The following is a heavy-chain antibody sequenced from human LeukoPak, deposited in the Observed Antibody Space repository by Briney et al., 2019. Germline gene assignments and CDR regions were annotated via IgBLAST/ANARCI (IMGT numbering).Heavy chain of an antibody. Sequence: SETLSLTCSVSDGSTTGYYWSWIRQPPGKGLEWIAYVYYTGRTLYNPSLESRVTISVDTSKTQFSLKLSSVTAADTAVYYCARHGSYVWGSYRYEWFDPWGQGTLVTVSS. J-gene: IGHJ5*02. V-gene: IGHV4-59*08. CDR3: ARHGSYVWGSYRYEWFDP. CDR2: VYYTGRT. CDR1: DGSTTGYY. D-gene: IGHD3-16*02.